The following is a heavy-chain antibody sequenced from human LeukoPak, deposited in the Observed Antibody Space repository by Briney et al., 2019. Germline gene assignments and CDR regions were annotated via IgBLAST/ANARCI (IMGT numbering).Heavy chain of an antibody. D-gene: IGHD1-1*01. Sequence: PSQTLSLTCAISGDSVSSDSAAWSWIRQSPSRGLEWLGRTYYRSKWYNDYAVSVKSRITINPDTSKNQFSLQLNSVTPEDTAVYYCAKDQLGPGGLANWFDPWGQGTLVTVSS. CDR2: TYYRSKWYN. J-gene: IGHJ5*02. CDR3: AKDQLGPGGLANWFDP. V-gene: IGHV6-1*01. CDR1: GDSVSSDSAA.